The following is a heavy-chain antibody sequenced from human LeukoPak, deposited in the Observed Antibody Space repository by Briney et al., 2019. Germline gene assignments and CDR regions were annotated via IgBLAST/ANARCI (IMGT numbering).Heavy chain of an antibody. D-gene: IGHD1-26*01. V-gene: IGHV4-61*02. CDR2: IYTSGST. CDR3: ARAYSGSYYGDYFDY. J-gene: IGHJ4*02. Sequence: SETLSLTCTVFGGSISSGSYYWSWIRQPAGKGLEWVGRIYTSGSTNYNPSLKSRVTISVDTSKNQFSLKLSSVTAADTAVYYCARAYSGSYYGDYFDYWGQGTLVTVSS. CDR1: GGSISSGSYY.